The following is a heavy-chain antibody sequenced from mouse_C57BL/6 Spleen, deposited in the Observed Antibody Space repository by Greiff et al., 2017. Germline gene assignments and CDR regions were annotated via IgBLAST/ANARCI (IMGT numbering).Heavy chain of an antibody. CDR1: GYAFSSYW. Sequence: VQLQQSGAELVKPGASVKISCKASGYAFSSYWMNWVKQRPGKGLEWIGQLYPGDGDTNYNGKFKGKATLTADKSSSTAYMQLSSLASEDSAVYFCANYGSSYWYFDVWGTGTTVTVSS. V-gene: IGHV1-80*01. CDR2: LYPGDGDT. D-gene: IGHD1-1*01. CDR3: ANYGSSYWYFDV. J-gene: IGHJ1*03.